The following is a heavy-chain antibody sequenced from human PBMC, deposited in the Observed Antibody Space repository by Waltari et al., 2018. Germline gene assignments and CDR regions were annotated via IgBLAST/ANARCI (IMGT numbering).Heavy chain of an antibody. V-gene: IGHV4-39*07. D-gene: IGHD3-16*02. CDR1: SGAISSSGYY. J-gene: IGHJ4*02. CDR3: AKVWKNYRTDY. Sequence: QLQLQESGPGLVKPSETLSLTCPVSSGAISSSGYYWGWIRQPPGKGLEWMGSIYYSGNTYCNPSLKKRVTISVDTSKNQFSLKVTSVTAADTAVYYCAKVWKNYRTDYWGQGTLVTVSS. CDR2: IYYSGNT.